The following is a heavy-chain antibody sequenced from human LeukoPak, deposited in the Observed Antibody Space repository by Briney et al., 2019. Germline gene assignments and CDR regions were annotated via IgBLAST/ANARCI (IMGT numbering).Heavy chain of an antibody. J-gene: IGHJ6*02. CDR3: ARLPTKRRFYPYYYYGMDV. Sequence: GGSLRLSCAASGFTFSDYAMSWVRQAPGKGLEWVSVISGGSGSTHYADSVNYADSVKGRFTISRDNAKNSLYLQMNSLRAEDTAVYYCARLPTKRRFYPYYYYGMDVWGQGTTVTVSS. V-gene: IGHV3-23*01. CDR2: ISGGSGST. D-gene: IGHD3-3*01. CDR1: GFTFSDYA.